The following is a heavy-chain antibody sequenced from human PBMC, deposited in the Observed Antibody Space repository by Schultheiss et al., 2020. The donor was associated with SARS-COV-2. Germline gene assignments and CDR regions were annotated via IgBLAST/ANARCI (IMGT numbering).Heavy chain of an antibody. J-gene: IGHJ4*02. CDR3: ARGEEWLVQEVFDY. CDR2: IYSGGST. D-gene: IGHD6-19*01. CDR1: GFTVSSNY. Sequence: GGSLRLSCAASGFTVSSNYMSWVRQAPGKGLECVSVIYSGGSTYYADSVKGRFTISRDNSKNTLYLQMNSLRAEDTAVYYCARGEEWLVQEVFDYWGQGTLVTGSS. V-gene: IGHV3-53*05.